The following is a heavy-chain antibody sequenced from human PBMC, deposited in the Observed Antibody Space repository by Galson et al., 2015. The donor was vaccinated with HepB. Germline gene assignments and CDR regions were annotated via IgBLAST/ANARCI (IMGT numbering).Heavy chain of an antibody. CDR1: GYTFTGYF. J-gene: IGHJ6*02. D-gene: IGHD3-3*01. V-gene: IGHV1-2*02. CDR3: ARDRNGVLDWEWLGIYYYYGLDV. Sequence: SCKASGYTFTGYFMHWVRQAPGQGLEWMGWINPNSGDTNYAQKFQGRVTMTRDTSISTAYMDLSRLRSDDTAVYYCARDRNGVLDWEWLGIYYYYGLDVGGQGTTVTVSS. CDR2: INPNSGDT.